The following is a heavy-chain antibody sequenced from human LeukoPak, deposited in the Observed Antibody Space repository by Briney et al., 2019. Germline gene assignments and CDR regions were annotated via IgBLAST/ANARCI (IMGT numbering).Heavy chain of an antibody. CDR1: GGSISSYY. Sequence: SETLSLTCTVSGGSISSYYWSWIRQPPGKGLEWIGYIYTSGSTNYNPSLKSRVTISVDTSKNQFSLKLSSVTAADTAVYYCARHPRFLPYYFDYWAREPWSPSPQ. CDR3: ARHPRFLPYYFDY. J-gene: IGHJ4*02. D-gene: IGHD3-3*01. V-gene: IGHV4-4*09. CDR2: IYTSGST.